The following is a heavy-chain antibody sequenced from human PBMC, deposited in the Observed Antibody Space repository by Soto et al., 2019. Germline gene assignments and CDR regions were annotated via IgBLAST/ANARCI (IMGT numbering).Heavy chain of an antibody. CDR2: IYYSGST. V-gene: IGHV4-59*01. CDR1: GGSISSYY. J-gene: IGHJ4*02. Sequence: PSETLSLTCTVSGGSISSYYWSWFRQPPGKGLEWIGYIYYSGSTNYNPSLKSRVTISVDTSKNQFSLKLSFVTAADTAVYYCARAYGYYFDYWGQGTLVTVSS. CDR3: ARAYGYYFDY. D-gene: IGHD4-17*01.